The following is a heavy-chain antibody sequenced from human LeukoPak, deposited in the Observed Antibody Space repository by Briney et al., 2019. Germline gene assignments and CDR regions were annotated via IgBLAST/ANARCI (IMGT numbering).Heavy chain of an antibody. Sequence: SETLSLTCTVSGGSISSYYWSWIRQPPGKGLEWIGYIFYSGSTYYNPSLKSRVTISLDTSENQFSLKLSSVTAADTAVYYCARTKYDSSGYDYWGQGTLVTVSS. J-gene: IGHJ4*02. CDR3: ARTKYDSSGYDY. CDR2: IFYSGST. V-gene: IGHV4-59*08. CDR1: GGSISSYY. D-gene: IGHD3-22*01.